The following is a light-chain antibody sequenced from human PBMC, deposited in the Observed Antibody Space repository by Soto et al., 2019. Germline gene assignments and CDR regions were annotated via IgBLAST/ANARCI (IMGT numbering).Light chain of an antibody. J-gene: IGKJ3*01. Sequence: DIQMTQSPSSLSASVGDRVTITCQARQDISNYLNWYQQKPGKAPKLLIYDASNLETGVPSRFSGSGSGTDFTFTISSLHTEDLATYYCQQYEDLPLSFGPGTKVDI. CDR1: QDISNY. CDR3: QQYEDLPLS. CDR2: DAS. V-gene: IGKV1-33*01.